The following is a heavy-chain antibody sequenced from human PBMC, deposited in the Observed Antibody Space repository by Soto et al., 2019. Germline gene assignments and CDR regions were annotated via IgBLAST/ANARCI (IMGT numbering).Heavy chain of an antibody. CDR3: ARGVDSSGPNDY. CDR1: GGSINSGGYY. D-gene: IGHD3-22*01. V-gene: IGHV4-31*03. CDR2: IYYSGST. Sequence: PSETLSLTCTVSGGSINSGGYYWSWIRQHPGKGLEWIGYIYYSGSTYYNPSLKSRVTISVDTSKNQFSLKLSSVTAADTAVYYCARGVDSSGPNDYWGQGTLVTVSS. J-gene: IGHJ4*02.